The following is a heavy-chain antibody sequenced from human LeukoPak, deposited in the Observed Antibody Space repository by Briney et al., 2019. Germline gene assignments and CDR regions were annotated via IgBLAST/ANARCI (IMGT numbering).Heavy chain of an antibody. D-gene: IGHD3-22*01. J-gene: IGHJ4*02. CDR2: ISYDGSNK. Sequence: GGSLRLSCAASGFTFSNYSMHWVRQAPGKGLEWVAVISYDGSNKYYADSVQGRFTISRDNSKNTLYLQMNSLRAEDTAMYYCARLHYYDSSGLFDYWGQGTLVTVSS. CDR3: ARLHYYDSSGLFDY. CDR1: GFTFSNYS. V-gene: IGHV3-30-3*01.